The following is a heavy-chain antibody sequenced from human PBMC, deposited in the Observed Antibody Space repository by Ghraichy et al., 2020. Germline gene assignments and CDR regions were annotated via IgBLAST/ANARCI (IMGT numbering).Heavy chain of an antibody. CDR1: GYNFISYY. Sequence: ASVKVSCKASGYNFISYYINWVRQTPGQGLEWMAMINPRDGTTTYAQKFQGRVTLTRDTSTTTVYMELSGLRSEDTAVYYCARVWEVRPFEVWGQGTVVTISS. D-gene: IGHD1-26*01. V-gene: IGHV1-46*01. J-gene: IGHJ3*01. CDR3: ARVWEVRPFEV. CDR2: INPRDGTT.